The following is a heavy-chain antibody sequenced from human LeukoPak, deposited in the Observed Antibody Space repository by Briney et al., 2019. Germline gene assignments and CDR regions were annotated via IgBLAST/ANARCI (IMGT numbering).Heavy chain of an antibody. V-gene: IGHV1-46*01. Sequence: VASVKVSCKASGYTFTSYYMHWVRQAPGQGLEWMGIINPSGGSTSYAQKFQGRVTMTRDMSTSTVYMELSSLRSEDTAVYYCAISGSGSLRGNWFDPWVQGTLVTVSS. CDR3: AISGSGSLRGNWFDP. CDR2: INPSGGST. D-gene: IGHD3-10*01. J-gene: IGHJ5*02. CDR1: GYTFTSYY.